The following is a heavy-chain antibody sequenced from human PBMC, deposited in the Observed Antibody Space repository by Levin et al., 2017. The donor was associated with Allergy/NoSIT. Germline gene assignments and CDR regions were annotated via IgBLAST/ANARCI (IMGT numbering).Heavy chain of an antibody. D-gene: IGHD5-18*01. J-gene: IGHJ4*02. V-gene: IGHV4-30-2*01. CDR1: GGSISSGGYS. CDR2: IYLSGST. Sequence: SETLSLTCAVSGGSISSGGYSWCWIRQPPGKGLEWIGNIYLSGSTYYNPSLKSRVTISVDRSKNQFSLNLSSVTAADTAVYYCARVAGYSYGYYFDYWGQGTLVTVSS. CDR3: ARVAGYSYGYYFDY.